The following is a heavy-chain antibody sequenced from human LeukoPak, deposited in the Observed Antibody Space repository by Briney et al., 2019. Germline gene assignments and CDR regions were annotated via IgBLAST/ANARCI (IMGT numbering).Heavy chain of an antibody. Sequence: GGSMRLSCAPSAFTLDDYAMHWVRQAHGKGMEWVSGISWNSGSIGYADSVKGRFTISRDNAKDSLYLQMNSLRAEDTALYYCAKGYYYGSGSYAFDPWGQGTLVTVSS. V-gene: IGHV3-9*01. CDR2: ISWNSGSI. CDR1: AFTLDDYA. CDR3: AKGYYYGSGSYAFDP. J-gene: IGHJ5*02. D-gene: IGHD3-10*01.